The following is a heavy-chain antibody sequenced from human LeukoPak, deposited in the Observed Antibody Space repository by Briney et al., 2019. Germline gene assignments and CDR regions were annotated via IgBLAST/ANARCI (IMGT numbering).Heavy chain of an antibody. CDR1: GNYW. J-gene: IGHJ6*02. Sequence: GGSLRLSCAASGNYWMHWVRQAPGKGLVWVSHINSDGSWTSYADSVKGRFTISKDNAKNTVYLQMNSLRAEDTAVYYCAKGIKGSYCGGDCYLPYYYYGLDVWGQGTTVTVSS. V-gene: IGHV3-74*01. CDR2: INSDGSWT. D-gene: IGHD2-21*02. CDR3: AKGIKGSYCGGDCYLPYYYYGLDV.